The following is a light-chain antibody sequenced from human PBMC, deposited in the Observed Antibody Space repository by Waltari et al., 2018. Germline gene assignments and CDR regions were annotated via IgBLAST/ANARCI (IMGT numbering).Light chain of an antibody. CDR2: KAS. CDR3: QQYKSPTWT. J-gene: IGKJ1*01. V-gene: IGKV1-5*03. Sequence: DIQMTQSPSTLSAFVGDRVTITCRASQSISGWLAWYQQKPGKAPNPLIFKASTLESGVPSRFSGSGSGTEFTLTINSLQPDDFATYYCQQYKSPTWTFGQGTKVEIK. CDR1: QSISGW.